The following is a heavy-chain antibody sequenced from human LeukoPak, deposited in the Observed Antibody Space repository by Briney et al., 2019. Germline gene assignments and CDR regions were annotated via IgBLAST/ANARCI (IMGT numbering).Heavy chain of an antibody. CDR1: GFTFSSYG. D-gene: IGHD3-10*01. J-gene: IGHJ4*02. CDR2: ISYDGSNK. Sequence: GGSLRLSCAASGFTFSSYGMHWVRQAPGKGLEWVAVISYDGSNKYYADSVKGRFTISRDNSKNTLYLQMNSLRAEDTAVYYCAKDTLLWFGKSGGYYFDYWGQGALVTVSS. V-gene: IGHV3-30*18. CDR3: AKDTLLWFGKSGGYYFDY.